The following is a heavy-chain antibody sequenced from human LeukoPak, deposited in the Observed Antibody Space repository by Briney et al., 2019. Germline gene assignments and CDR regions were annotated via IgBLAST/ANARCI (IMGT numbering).Heavy chain of an antibody. CDR1: GYTLTELS. V-gene: IGHV1-24*01. D-gene: IGHD3-22*01. J-gene: IGHJ5*02. CDR3: ARGLSYYYDSSGYSNWFDP. Sequence: ASVKVSCKVSGYTLTELSMHWVRQAPGKGLEWMGGFDPEDGETIYAQKFQGRVTMTEDTSTDTAYMELSSLRSEDTAVYYCARGLSYYYDSSGYSNWFDPWGQGTLVTVSS. CDR2: FDPEDGET.